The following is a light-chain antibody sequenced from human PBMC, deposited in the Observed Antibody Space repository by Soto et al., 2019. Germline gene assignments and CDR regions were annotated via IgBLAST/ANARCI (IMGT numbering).Light chain of an antibody. V-gene: IGKV3-15*01. J-gene: IGKJ2*01. CDR1: QSVSSN. CDR2: GAS. Sequence: EIVMTQSPATLSVSPGERATLSCRASQSVSSNLAWYQQKPGQAPRLLIYGASTRATGIPARFSGSGSGTEFTLTISSLQSEDFAFYYCQQYNNGPYTFGQGTKLEIK. CDR3: QQYNNGPYT.